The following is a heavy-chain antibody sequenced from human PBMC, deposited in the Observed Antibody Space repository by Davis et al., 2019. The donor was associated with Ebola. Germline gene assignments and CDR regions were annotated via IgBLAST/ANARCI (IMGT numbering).Heavy chain of an antibody. J-gene: IGHJ5*02. CDR2: IYYSGST. CDR3: ARETRGWWFDP. V-gene: IGHV4-39*07. D-gene: IGHD2-15*01. Sequence: SETLSLTCTVSGGSISSYYWSWIRQPPGKGLEWIGSIYYSGSTYYNPSLKSRVTISVDTSKNQFSLKLSSVTAADTAVYYCARETRGWWFDPWGQGTLVTASS. CDR1: GGSISSYY.